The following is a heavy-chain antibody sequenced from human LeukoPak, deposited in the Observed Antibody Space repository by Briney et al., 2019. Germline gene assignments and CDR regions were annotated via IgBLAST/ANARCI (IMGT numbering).Heavy chain of an antibody. V-gene: IGHV3-30*18. CDR3: AKDRGYGYSYGDY. D-gene: IGHD5-18*01. CDR1: GFTFSSYG. Sequence: GRSLRLSCAASGFTFSSYGMHWVRQAPGKGLEWVAVISYDGSNKYYADSVKGRFTISRDNSKNTLYLQMSSLRAEDTAVYYCAKDRGYGYSYGDYWGQGTLVTVSS. CDR2: ISYDGSNK. J-gene: IGHJ4*02.